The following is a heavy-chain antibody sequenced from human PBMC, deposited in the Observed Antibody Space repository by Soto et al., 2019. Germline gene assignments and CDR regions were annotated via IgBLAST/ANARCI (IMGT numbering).Heavy chain of an antibody. V-gene: IGHV1-24*01. CDR1: GYTLNEFS. Sequence: ASVKVSCKVSGYTLNEFSMHWVRQVPGQGLEWMGGLDPEDGETVYAQKFQGRVTMTEDTSTDTAYMELSTLRSEDTAMYYCTTAKDGGPVSAFDYWGQGTLVTV. D-gene: IGHD2-2*01. J-gene: IGHJ4*02. CDR2: LDPEDGET. CDR3: TTAKDGGPVSAFDY.